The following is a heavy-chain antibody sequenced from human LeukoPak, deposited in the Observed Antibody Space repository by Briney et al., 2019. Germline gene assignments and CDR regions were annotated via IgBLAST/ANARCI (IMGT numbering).Heavy chain of an antibody. J-gene: IGHJ3*02. CDR1: GGSIIIKNYY. V-gene: IGHV3-23*01. D-gene: IGHD3-9*01. CDR2: ISGSGGST. Sequence: ETLSLTCTVSGGSIIIKNYYWGWVRQPPGKGLEWVSAISGSGGSTYYADSVKGRFTISRDNSKNTLYLQMNSLRAEDTAVYYCAKVEHLYDILTGYGAFDIWGQGTMVTVSS. CDR3: AKVEHLYDILTGYGAFDI.